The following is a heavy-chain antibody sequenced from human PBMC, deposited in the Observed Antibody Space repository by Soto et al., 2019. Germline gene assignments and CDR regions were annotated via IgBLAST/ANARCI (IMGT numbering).Heavy chain of an antibody. J-gene: IGHJ2*01. CDR1: GGSVSGGSYC. CDR2: VYNSGST. Sequence: QVQLQESGPGLVKPSDTLSLTCTVSGGSVSGGSYCWSWIRQPPGKGLECIGYVYNSGSTTHNPSLKSRVNXSXXTSKNQFSLGLSSVTAADTAVCYCARVPLTTYFDLWGRGTLVTVSS. CDR3: ARVPLTTYFDL. D-gene: IGHD3-9*01. V-gene: IGHV4-61*01.